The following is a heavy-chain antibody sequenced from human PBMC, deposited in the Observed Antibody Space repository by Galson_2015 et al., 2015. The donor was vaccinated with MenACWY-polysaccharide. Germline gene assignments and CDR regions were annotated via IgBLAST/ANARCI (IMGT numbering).Heavy chain of an antibody. J-gene: IGHJ4*02. V-gene: IGHV3-74*01. CDR3: ARGYSGYD. CDR1: GFNFGDYG. D-gene: IGHD5-12*01. CDR2: IKSDGSST. Sequence: LRLSCSASGFNFGDYGMIWIRQAPGKGLVWVSRIKSDGSSTSYADSVKGRFTISRDNAKNTLYLQMNSLRAEDTAVYYCARGYSGYDWGQGTLVTVSS.